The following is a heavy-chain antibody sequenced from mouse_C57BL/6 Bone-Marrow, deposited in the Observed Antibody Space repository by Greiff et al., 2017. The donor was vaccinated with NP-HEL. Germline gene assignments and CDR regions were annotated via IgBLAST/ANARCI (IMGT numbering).Heavy chain of an antibody. J-gene: IGHJ2*01. CDR3: GGYYDEGGD. CDR1: GYTFTSYW. V-gene: IGHV1-55*01. D-gene: IGHD2-4*01. Sequence: QVQLQQPGAELVKPGASVKMSCKASGYTFTSYWITWVKQRPGQGLEWIGAIYPGSGSTNYNEKFKSKATLTVDQSSSTAYMQLSSLTSEDSAVYVCGGYYDEGGDRGKGTTLTVAT. CDR2: IYPGSGST.